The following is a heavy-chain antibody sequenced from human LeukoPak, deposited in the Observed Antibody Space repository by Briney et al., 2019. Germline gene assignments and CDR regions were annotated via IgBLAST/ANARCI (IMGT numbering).Heavy chain of an antibody. CDR1: GYNFTHYG. J-gene: IGHJ4*02. V-gene: IGHV1-18*01. CDR2: ISGYNGNT. Sequence: GASVKVSCRTSGYNFTHYGISWVRQAPGQRLEWMGWISGYNGNTEYAQKFQARVTMTTDTSTTTGYLELRSLTSDDTAVYYCAKAVRRKSGSNIYWGQGTLVTVSS. CDR3: AKAVRRKSGSNIY. D-gene: IGHD1-26*01.